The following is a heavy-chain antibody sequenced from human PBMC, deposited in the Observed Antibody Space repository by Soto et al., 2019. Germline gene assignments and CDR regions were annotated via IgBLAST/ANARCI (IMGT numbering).Heavy chain of an antibody. CDR2: IYYSGST. J-gene: IGHJ1*01. V-gene: IGHV4-39*01. Sequence: PSETLSLTCTVSDGSISGYYWGWIRQPPGRGLEWIGSIYYSGSTYYNPSLKSRVTISVDTSKNQFSLKLSSVTAADTAVYYCARQTYDSSGYYYEPATLFYRPTHFQHWGQGTLVTVSS. CDR1: DGSISGYY. D-gene: IGHD3-22*01. CDR3: ARQTYDSSGYYYEPATLFYRPTHFQH.